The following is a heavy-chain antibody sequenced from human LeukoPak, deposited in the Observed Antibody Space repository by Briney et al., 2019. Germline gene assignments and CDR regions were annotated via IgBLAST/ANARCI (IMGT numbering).Heavy chain of an antibody. Sequence: SETLSLTCAVSGGPISSGGYSWSWIRQPPGEGLEWIGYIYDSGSTYYNPSLKSRVTISVDRSKNQFSLKLSSVTAADTAVYYCARADFSTPPDYWGQGTLVTVSS. D-gene: IGHD3/OR15-3a*01. V-gene: IGHV4-30-2*01. J-gene: IGHJ4*02. CDR1: GGPISSGGYS. CDR2: IYDSGST. CDR3: ARADFSTPPDY.